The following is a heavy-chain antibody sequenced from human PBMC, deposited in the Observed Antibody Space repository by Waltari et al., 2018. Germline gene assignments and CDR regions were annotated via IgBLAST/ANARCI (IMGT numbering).Heavy chain of an antibody. CDR3: ARDQRTAASGMPPYFDY. CDR2: ISSSGRDI. J-gene: IGHJ4*02. CDR1: GFPFRPFT. D-gene: IGHD6-13*01. V-gene: IGHV3-21*02. Sequence: EVQLVESGGGLVKRGGSLRLSCEAAGFPFRPFTWDWVRQAPGKGLEWVSSISSSGRDIFDADSVKGRFTIYRDNAKNSLSLQMDSLEVEDTAIYYCARDQRTAASGMPPYFDYWGQGMLVIVSS.